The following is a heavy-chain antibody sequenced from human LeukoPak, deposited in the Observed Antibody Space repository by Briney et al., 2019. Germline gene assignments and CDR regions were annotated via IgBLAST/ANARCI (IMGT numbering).Heavy chain of an antibody. Sequence: GASVKVSCKASGYTLTGYYMHWLRQTPGQGLEWMGWINPNSGDTNYAQKFQGRVTMTRDTSISTAYMELSRLRSDDTAVYYCARQLLWIDYWGQGTLVTVSS. D-gene: IGHD3-10*01. J-gene: IGHJ4*02. CDR3: ARQLLWIDY. CDR1: GYTLTGYY. CDR2: INPNSGDT. V-gene: IGHV1-2*02.